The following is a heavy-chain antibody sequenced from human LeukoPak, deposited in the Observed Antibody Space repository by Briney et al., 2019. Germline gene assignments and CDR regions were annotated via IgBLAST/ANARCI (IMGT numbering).Heavy chain of an antibody. V-gene: IGHV1-46*01. D-gene: IGHD2-21*02. CDR1: GYTFTSYY. J-gene: IGHJ5*02. Sequence: ASVKVSCKASGYTFTSYYMHWVRQARGQGLEWMGIINPSGGSTSYAQKFQGRVTMTRDTSTSTVYMELSSLRSEDTAVYYCARDLAARTYCGGDCYSGISNHWGQGTLVTVSS. CDR3: ARDLAARTYCGGDCYSGISNH. CDR2: INPSGGST.